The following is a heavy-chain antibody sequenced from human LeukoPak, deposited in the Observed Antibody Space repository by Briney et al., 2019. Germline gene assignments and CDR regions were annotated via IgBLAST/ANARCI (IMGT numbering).Heavy chain of an antibody. D-gene: IGHD3-3*01. V-gene: IGHV1-69*05. CDR3: ARQAPPSYYDFWSGYSQGAFDI. CDR2: IIPIFGTA. Sequence: ASVKVSCKASGGTFSSYAISWVRQAPGQGLEWMGGIIPIFGTANYAQKLQGRVTMTTDTSTSTAYMELRSLRSDDTAVYYCARQAPPSYYDFWSGYSQGAFDIWGQGTMVTVSS. CDR1: GGTFSSYA. J-gene: IGHJ3*02.